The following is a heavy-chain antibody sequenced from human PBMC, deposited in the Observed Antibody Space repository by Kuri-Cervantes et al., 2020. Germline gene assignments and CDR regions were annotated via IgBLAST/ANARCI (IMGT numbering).Heavy chain of an antibody. D-gene: IGHD6-13*01. V-gene: IGHV1-69*05. CDR3: ARVRDSSSRNINWFDP. Sequence: SVKVSCKASVCTFSSYAISWVRQAPGQGLEWMGGIIPIFGTANYAQKLQGRVTMTTDTSTSTAYMELRSLRSDDTAVYYCARVRDSSSRNINWFDPWGQGTLVTVSS. J-gene: IGHJ5*02. CDR2: IIPIFGTA. CDR1: VCTFSSYA.